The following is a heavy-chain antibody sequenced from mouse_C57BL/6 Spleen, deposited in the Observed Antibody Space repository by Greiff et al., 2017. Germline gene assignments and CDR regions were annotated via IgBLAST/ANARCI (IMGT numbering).Heavy chain of an antibody. CDR2: INPNYGTT. CDR3: ARRIRGDYYAMDY. CDR1: GYSFTDYN. D-gene: IGHD5-2*01. Sequence: QLQQSGPELAKPGASVKTSCKASGYSFTDYNLNWVKQSNGKSLEWIGVINPNYGTTSYNQKFKGKATLTVDQSSSTAYMQLNSLTSEDSAVYYCARRIRGDYYAMDYWGQGTSVTVSS. V-gene: IGHV1-39*01. J-gene: IGHJ4*01.